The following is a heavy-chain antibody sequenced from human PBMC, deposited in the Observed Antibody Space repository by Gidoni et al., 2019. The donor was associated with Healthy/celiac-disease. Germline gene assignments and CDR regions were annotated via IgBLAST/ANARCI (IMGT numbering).Heavy chain of an antibody. CDR2: ISSSSSYT. Sequence: QVQLVESGGGLVKPGGSLRLSCAASGFTFRDYYMSWIRQAPGKGLEWVSYISSSSSYTNYADSVKGRFTISRDNAKNSLYLKMNSLRAEDTAVYYCARDFGPYGSGNYFDYWGQGTLVTVSS. CDR1: GFTFRDYY. D-gene: IGHD3-10*01. J-gene: IGHJ4*02. CDR3: ARDFGPYGSGNYFDY. V-gene: IGHV3-11*06.